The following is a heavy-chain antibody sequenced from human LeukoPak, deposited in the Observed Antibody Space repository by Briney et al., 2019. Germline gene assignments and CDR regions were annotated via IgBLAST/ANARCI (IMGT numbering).Heavy chain of an antibody. Sequence: GGSLRLSCAASGFTFDDYGMSWVRQAPGKGLEWVSGINWNGGSTGYADSVKGRFTISRDNSKNTLYLQMNSLKAEDTAVYYCAKAVAVAGAYYYYYMDVWGKGTTVTISS. J-gene: IGHJ6*03. V-gene: IGHV3-20*04. CDR3: AKAVAVAGAYYYYYMDV. CDR2: INWNGGST. CDR1: GFTFDDYG. D-gene: IGHD6-19*01.